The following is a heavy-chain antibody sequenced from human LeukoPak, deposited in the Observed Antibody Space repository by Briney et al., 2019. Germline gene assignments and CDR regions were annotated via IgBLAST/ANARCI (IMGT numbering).Heavy chain of an antibody. CDR2: MNPNSGNT. CDR3: ARALGWFDP. Sequence: ASVKVSCKASGYTFTSYDINWVRQATGEGLEWMGWMNPNSGNTGYAQKFQGRVTMTKNTSISTAYMELSSLRSEDTAVHYCARALGWFDPWGQGTLVTVSS. J-gene: IGHJ5*02. CDR1: GYTFTSYD. V-gene: IGHV1-8*01.